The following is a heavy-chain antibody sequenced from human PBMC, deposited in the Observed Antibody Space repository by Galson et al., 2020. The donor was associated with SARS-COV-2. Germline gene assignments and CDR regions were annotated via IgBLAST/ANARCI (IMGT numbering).Heavy chain of an antibody. Sequence: KIGESLKISCTASGYPFSSYSMNWVRQVPGKGLEWVSFISSTSKYMLYADSVKCRFTISRDNTKNSVYLQMNSLRAKDTAVYYCAEADCSSSGCYLGVYERRCFAPWGQGTLVTVSS. CDR2: ISSTSKYM. D-gene: IGHD2-2*01. J-gene: IGHJ5*02. CDR3: AEADCSSSGCYLGVYERRCFAP. V-gene: IGHV3-21*06. CDR1: GYPFSSYS.